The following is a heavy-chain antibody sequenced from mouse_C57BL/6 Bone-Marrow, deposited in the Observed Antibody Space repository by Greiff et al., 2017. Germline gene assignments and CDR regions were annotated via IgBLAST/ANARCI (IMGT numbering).Heavy chain of an antibody. CDR2: IYPRSGNT. D-gene: IGHD1-1*01. Sequence: QVQLQQSGAELARPGASVKLSCKASGYTFTSSGISWVKQRTGQGLEWIGEIYPRSGNTYYNEKFKGQATLTADKSSSTAYMELRGLTSEDSTVYFCAIEAYYYGSSSFAYWGQGTLVTVSA. V-gene: IGHV1-81*01. CDR3: AIEAYYYGSSSFAY. CDR1: GYTFTSSG. J-gene: IGHJ3*01.